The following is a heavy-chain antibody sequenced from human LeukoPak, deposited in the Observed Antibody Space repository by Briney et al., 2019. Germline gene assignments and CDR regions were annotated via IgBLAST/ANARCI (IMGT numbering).Heavy chain of an antibody. D-gene: IGHD4-17*01. CDR2: ISTSGST. CDR1: GGSISSGSYY. CDR3: ARDSGDYPYFMDV. V-gene: IGHV4-61*02. Sequence: SETLSLTCTVSGGSISSGSYYWSWIRQPAGKGLEWIGRISTSGSTNYNPSLKSRLTISVDTSKNQSSLKLTSVTAADTAVYYCARDSGDYPYFMDVWGTGTTVTVSS. J-gene: IGHJ6*03.